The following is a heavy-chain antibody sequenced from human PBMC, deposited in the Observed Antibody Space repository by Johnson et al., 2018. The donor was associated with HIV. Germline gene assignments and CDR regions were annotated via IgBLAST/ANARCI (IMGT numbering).Heavy chain of an antibody. CDR3: ARAGGTPFNFWSGYNREGDAFDV. D-gene: IGHD3-3*01. J-gene: IGHJ3*01. Sequence: QVQLVESGGGLVKPGGSLRVSCAASGFTFSDYYMSWIRQAPGKGLDWVSYISSTGTTIYYADSVKGRFTVSRDNASQSLYLQMNSLRVEDTAVYYFARAGGTPFNFWSGYNREGDAFDVWGQGTMVTVSS. CDR1: GFTFSDYY. V-gene: IGHV3-11*04. CDR2: ISSTGTTI.